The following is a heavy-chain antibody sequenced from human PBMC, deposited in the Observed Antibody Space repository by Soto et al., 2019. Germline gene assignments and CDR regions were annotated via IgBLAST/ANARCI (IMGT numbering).Heavy chain of an antibody. V-gene: IGHV3-30*18. CDR1: GFTFSSYG. CDR2: ISYDGSNK. D-gene: IGHD4-17*01. J-gene: IGHJ4*02. Sequence: GGSLRLSCAASGFTFSSYGMHWVRQAPGKGLEWVAVISYDGSNKYYADSVKGRFTISRDNSKNTLYLQMNSLRAEDTAVYYWAKGLDYGDYGYWGQGTLVTVSS. CDR3: AKGLDYGDYGY.